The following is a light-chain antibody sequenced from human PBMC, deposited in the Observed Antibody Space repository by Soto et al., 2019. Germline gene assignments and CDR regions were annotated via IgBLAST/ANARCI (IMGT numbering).Light chain of an antibody. CDR3: QHSYSTPPT. CDR1: QSISTY. V-gene: IGKV1-39*01. CDR2: AAS. Sequence: DIQMTQSPSSLSASVGDRVTITCRASQSISTYLNWYHQKQGKAPKLLIYAASSLQSGVPSRFSGSGSGTDFTLTISRLQPEDFATYYCQHSYSTPPTFGQGTKLEIK. J-gene: IGKJ2*01.